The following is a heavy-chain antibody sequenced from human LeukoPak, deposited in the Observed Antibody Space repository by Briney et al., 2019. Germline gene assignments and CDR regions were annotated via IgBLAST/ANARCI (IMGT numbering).Heavy chain of an antibody. Sequence: SETLSLTCAVYGGSFSGYYWSWIRQPPGKGLEWIGEINHSGSTNYNPSLKSRVTISVDTSKNQFSLKLSSVTAADTAVYYCARHYPPYYYGSGSYSTSWFDPWGQGTLVTVSS. D-gene: IGHD3-10*01. J-gene: IGHJ5*02. CDR1: GGSFSGYY. V-gene: IGHV4-34*01. CDR2: INHSGST. CDR3: ARHYPPYYYGSGSYSTSWFDP.